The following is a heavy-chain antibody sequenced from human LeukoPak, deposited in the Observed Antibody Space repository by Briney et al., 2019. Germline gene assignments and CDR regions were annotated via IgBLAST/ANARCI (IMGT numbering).Heavy chain of an antibody. CDR1: GFTFSDYY. D-gene: IGHD1-26*01. CDR3: ARVKVGTTNRFDY. CDR2: ISSSSHYT. Sequence: GGSLRLSCAASGFTFSDYYMTWIRQAPGKGLECVSYISSSSHYTNYSDSVKGRFTISRDNAKNSLYLQMNSLRAEDTAVYYCARVKVGTTNRFDYWGQGTLVTVSS. V-gene: IGHV3-11*05. J-gene: IGHJ4*02.